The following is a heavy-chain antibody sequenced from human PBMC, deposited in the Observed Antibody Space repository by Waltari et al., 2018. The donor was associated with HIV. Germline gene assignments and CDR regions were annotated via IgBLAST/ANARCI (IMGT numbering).Heavy chain of an antibody. CDR3: ARSGLYDTSGYYAPFGY. Sequence: EVQLVESGGGLVKPGGSLSLPCAASGFTFSSYEVTWFRQAPGKGLEWISYISSSGSTIYYADSVKGRLTISRDNAKNSLYVQMNSLRAEDTAVYYCARSGLYDTSGYYAPFGYWGQGTLVTVSS. J-gene: IGHJ4*02. D-gene: IGHD3-22*01. CDR1: GFTFSSYE. CDR2: ISSSGSTI. V-gene: IGHV3-48*03.